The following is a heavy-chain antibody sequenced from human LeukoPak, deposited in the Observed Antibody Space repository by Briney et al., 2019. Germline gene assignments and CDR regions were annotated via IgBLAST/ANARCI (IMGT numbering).Heavy chain of an antibody. CDR3: ARRGTTYCTVDSCHPNWFDP. V-gene: IGHV3-11*03. J-gene: IGHJ5*02. CDR1: GFTFSDYY. D-gene: IGHD2-15*01. CDR2: INGSSSDT. Sequence: GGSLRLSCAASGFTFSDYYMTWIRQAPGRGLEWISYINGSSSDTKYANSVKGRFTISRDNAKNSVYLLMNSLRAEDTAVYYCARRGTTYCTVDSCHPNWFDPWGQGTLVTVSS.